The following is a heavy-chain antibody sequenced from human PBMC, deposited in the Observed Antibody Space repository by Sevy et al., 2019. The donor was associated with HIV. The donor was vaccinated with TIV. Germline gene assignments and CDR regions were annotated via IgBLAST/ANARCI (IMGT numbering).Heavy chain of an antibody. V-gene: IGHV4-39*01. J-gene: IGHJ2*01. CDR1: GGSISSSSYY. D-gene: IGHD3-3*01. Sequence: SETLSLTCTVSGGSISSSSYYWGWIRQPPGKGLEWIGSIYYSGSTYYNPSLKSRVTISVDTSKNQFSLKLGSVTAADTAVYYCARTPYDFWSGYFLAHWYFDLWGRGTLVTVSS. CDR3: ARTPYDFWSGYFLAHWYFDL. CDR2: IYYSGST.